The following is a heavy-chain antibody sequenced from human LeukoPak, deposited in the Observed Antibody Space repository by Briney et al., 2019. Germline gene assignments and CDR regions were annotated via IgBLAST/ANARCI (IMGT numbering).Heavy chain of an antibody. CDR1: GFTFSSYA. CDR2: ISYDGSNK. Sequence: GGSLRLSCAASGFTFSSYAMHWVRQAPGKGLEWVAVISYDGSNKYYADSVKGRFTISRNNSKNTLYLQMNSLRAEDTAVYYCASGVLRFYRAHFDYWGQRTLVTVSS. D-gene: IGHD3-3*01. V-gene: IGHV3-30-3*01. CDR3: ASGVLRFYRAHFDY. J-gene: IGHJ4*02.